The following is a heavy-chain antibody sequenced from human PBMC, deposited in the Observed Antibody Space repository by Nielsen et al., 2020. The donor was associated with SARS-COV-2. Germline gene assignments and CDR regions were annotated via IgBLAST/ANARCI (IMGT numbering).Heavy chain of an antibody. V-gene: IGHV1-46*01. CDR3: ARTTYYDFWSGYYYYYYYMDV. Sequence: ASVKVSCKASGYTFTSYYMHWVRQAPGQGLEWMGIINPSGGSTSYAQKFQGRVTMTRDTSTSTAYMELRSLRSDDTAVYYCARTTYYDFWSGYYYYYYYMDVWGKGTTVTVSS. D-gene: IGHD3-3*01. CDR1: GYTFTSYY. CDR2: INPSGGST. J-gene: IGHJ6*03.